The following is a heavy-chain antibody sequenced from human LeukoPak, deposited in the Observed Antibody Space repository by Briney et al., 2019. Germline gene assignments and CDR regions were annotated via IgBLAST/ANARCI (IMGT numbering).Heavy chain of an antibody. CDR3: ARGYSGSYYDAFDF. CDR2: IHTSGTS. Sequence: SETLSLTCAVSGGSISNYYWSWIRQPPGKGLEWIGYIHTSGTSNQNPSLKSRVTMSVDTSKNQFSLILSSVTAADTAVYYCARGYSGSYYDAFDFWGQGTMVTVSS. D-gene: IGHD1-26*01. CDR1: GGSISNYY. J-gene: IGHJ3*01. V-gene: IGHV4-4*09.